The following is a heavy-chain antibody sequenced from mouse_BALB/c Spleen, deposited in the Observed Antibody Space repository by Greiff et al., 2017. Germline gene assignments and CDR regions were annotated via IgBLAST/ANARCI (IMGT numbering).Heavy chain of an antibody. Sequence: VQLVESGPELVKPGASVKISCKASGYTFTDYNMHWVKQSHGKSLEWIGYIYPYNGGTGYNQKFKSKATLTVDNSSSTAYMELRSLTSEDSAVYYCARGGYSYAMDYWGQGTSVTVSS. D-gene: IGHD2-3*01. J-gene: IGHJ4*01. V-gene: IGHV1S29*02. CDR1: GYTFTDYN. CDR3: ARGGYSYAMDY. CDR2: IYPYNGGT.